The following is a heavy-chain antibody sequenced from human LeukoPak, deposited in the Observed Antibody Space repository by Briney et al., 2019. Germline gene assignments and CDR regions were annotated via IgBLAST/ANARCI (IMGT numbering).Heavy chain of an antibody. D-gene: IGHD3-16*01. CDR1: GGSIRTSSYY. CDR2: MYYSGSI. J-gene: IGHJ4*02. Sequence: SETLSLTCVVSGGSIRTSSYYWAWIRQPPGKGLEWIVSMYYSGSIYYNSSLKSRITVSADTSKNQLSLKLSSVTAADTAVYYCARAPPTYDYVWGSCACFDYWGQGTLVTVSS. V-gene: IGHV4-39*01. CDR3: ARAPPTYDYVWGSCACFDY.